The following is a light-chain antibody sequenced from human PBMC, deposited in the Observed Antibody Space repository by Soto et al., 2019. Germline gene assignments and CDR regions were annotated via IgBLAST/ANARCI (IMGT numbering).Light chain of an antibody. CDR3: CSFTSSNTHV. CDR2: GTT. J-gene: IGLJ1*01. CDR1: SSSIGAGFD. V-gene: IGLV1-40*01. Sequence: QSVLTQPPSVSGAPGQRVTISCTGSSSSIGAGFDVHWFQHFPGTAPKLLIYGTTNRPSGVPDRFSGSKSGASASLAITGLQAEDEADYYCCSFTSSNTHVFGTGTKLTVL.